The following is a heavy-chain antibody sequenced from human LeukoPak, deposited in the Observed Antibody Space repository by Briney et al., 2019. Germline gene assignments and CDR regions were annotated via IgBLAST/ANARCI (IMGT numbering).Heavy chain of an antibody. D-gene: IGHD5-24*01. CDR1: GYTFTSYD. V-gene: IGHV1-2*02. CDR3: ARERWLQLVY. CDR2: INPNSGGT. J-gene: IGHJ4*02. Sequence: ASVKVSCKASGYTFTSYDINWVRQAPGQGLEWMGWINPNSGGTNYAQKFQGRVTMTRDTSISTAYMELSRLRSDDTAVYYCARERWLQLVYWGQGTLVTVSS.